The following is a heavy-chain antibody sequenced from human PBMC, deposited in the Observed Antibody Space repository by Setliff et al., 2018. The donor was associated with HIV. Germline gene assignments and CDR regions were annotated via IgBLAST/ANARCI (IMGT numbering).Heavy chain of an antibody. CDR2: INPITGDT. Sequence: ASVKVSCKASGYTFTAYVMHWVRQAPGQRLEWMGWINPITGDTTYAEEFHGWVTLTRDTSITTAYLEVRSDDTAVYYCARKRLGFDGIDVWGQGTTVTVSS. CDR3: ARKRLGFDGIDV. D-gene: IGHD3-9*01. J-gene: IGHJ6*02. CDR1: GYTFTAYV. V-gene: IGHV1-2*04.